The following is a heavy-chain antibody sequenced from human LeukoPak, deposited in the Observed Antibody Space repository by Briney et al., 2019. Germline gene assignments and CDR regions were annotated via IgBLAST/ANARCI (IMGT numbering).Heavy chain of an antibody. Sequence: PGGSLRLSCAASGFTFNDYYMTWISQAQGKGLEWISFIDFTGDSLYYADSVKGRFTISRDNAKNSLYLQMDSLSAEDTAIYYCAREVVVVPDYYYYGLDVWGQGATVTVSS. CDR1: GFTFNDYY. D-gene: IGHD2-2*01. J-gene: IGHJ6*02. V-gene: IGHV3-11*01. CDR2: IDFTGDSL. CDR3: AREVVVVPDYYYYGLDV.